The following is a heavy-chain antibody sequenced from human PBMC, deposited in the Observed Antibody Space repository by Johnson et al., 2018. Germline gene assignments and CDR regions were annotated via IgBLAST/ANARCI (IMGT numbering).Heavy chain of an antibody. CDR2: SGASGFTT. V-gene: IGHV3-23*04. CDR3: AKTTSASLRVAANYFDY. CDR1: GFTFSNYA. J-gene: IGHJ4*02. D-gene: IGHD2-2*01. Sequence: VQLVESGGGFAQPGGSLRLACSVSGFTFSNYAVAWVRQAPGKGLEWGSASGASGFTTDYAASVTGRLTITRDNARNILYLQMNSLRADDTAVYYWAKTTSASLRVAANYFDYWGPGTLVTVSS.